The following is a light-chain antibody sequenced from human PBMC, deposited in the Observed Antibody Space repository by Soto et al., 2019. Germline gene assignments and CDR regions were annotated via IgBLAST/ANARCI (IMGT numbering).Light chain of an antibody. Sequence: VLTQSPGTLSLSPGERTTVSCRASQSVSSSYLAWYQQKTGQDPRLLIYGASSRATRIPDRFSGSGSGTDFTLTIRRMEPEEFAVYYCQKYGSPSITLGHGTRLEIK. CDR2: GAS. CDR1: QSVSSSY. J-gene: IGKJ5*01. CDR3: QKYGSPSIT. V-gene: IGKV3-20*01.